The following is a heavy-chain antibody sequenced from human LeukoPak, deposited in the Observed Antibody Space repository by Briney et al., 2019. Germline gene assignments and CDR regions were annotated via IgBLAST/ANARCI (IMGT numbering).Heavy chain of an antibody. V-gene: IGHV4-4*02. D-gene: IGHD6-19*01. CDR3: ASLMGQWLSNDLDY. J-gene: IGHJ4*02. CDR1: GGSISSSNW. CDR2: IYHSGST. Sequence: PSETLSLTCAVSGGSISSSNWWSWVRQPPGKGLEWIGEIYHSGSTNYNPSLKSRVTISVDKSKNQFSLKLSSVTAADTAVYYCASLMGQWLSNDLDYWGQGTLVTVSS.